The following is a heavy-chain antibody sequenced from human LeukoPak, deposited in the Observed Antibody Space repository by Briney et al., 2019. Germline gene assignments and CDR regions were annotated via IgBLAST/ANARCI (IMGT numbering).Heavy chain of an antibody. D-gene: IGHD3-10*01. CDR2: ISAYNGNT. CDR3: ARDGNVPTYYYGSGTFDY. J-gene: IGHJ4*02. V-gene: IGHV1-18*01. CDR1: GYTFTSYG. Sequence: ASVKVSCKASGYTFTSYGISWVRQAPGQGLEWMGWISAYNGNTNYAQKLQGRVTMTTDTSTSTAYMELRSLRSDDTAVCYCARDGNVPTYYYGSGTFDYWGQGTLVTVSS.